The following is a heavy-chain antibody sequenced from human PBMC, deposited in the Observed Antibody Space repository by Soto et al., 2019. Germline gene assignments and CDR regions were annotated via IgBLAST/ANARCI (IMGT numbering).Heavy chain of an antibody. D-gene: IGHD3-22*01. CDR1: GFTFSSYA. CDR3: AKDYYDSSGSRGDAFDI. J-gene: IGHJ3*02. CDR2: ISGSGGST. Sequence: PGGSLRLSCAASGFTFSSYAMSWVRQAPGKGLEWVSAISGSGGSTYYADSVKGRFTISRDNSKNTLYLQMNSLRAEDTAVYYCAKDYYDSSGSRGDAFDIWGQGTMVTVSS. V-gene: IGHV3-23*01.